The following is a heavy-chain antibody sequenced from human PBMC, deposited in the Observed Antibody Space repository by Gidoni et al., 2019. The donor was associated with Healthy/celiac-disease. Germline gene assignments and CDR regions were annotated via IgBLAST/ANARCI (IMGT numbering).Heavy chain of an antibody. V-gene: IGHV3-73*02. CDR1: GFTFSGPA. Sequence: EVQLVESGGGLVQPGGSLKLSCAASGFTFSGPAMHWVRQASGKGLEWVGRIRSKANSYATAYAASVKGRFTISRDDSKNTAYLQMNSLKTEDTAVYYCTRLGGIVGAHTGDYFDYWGQGTLVTVSS. J-gene: IGHJ4*02. D-gene: IGHD1-26*01. CDR2: IRSKANSYAT. CDR3: TRLGGIVGAHTGDYFDY.